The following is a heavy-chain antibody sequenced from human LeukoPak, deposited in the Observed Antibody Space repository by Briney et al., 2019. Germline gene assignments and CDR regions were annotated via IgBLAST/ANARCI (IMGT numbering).Heavy chain of an antibody. CDR2: ISAYYGNR. CDR1: GYTFINYA. J-gene: IGHJ6*03. V-gene: IGHV1-18*01. Sequence: ASVKVSCKASGYTFINYAFSWVRRAPGQGLEWMGWISAYYGNRTYAQKFQGRVTMTTDTATSTAYMELRSLRSDDTAVYYCAREVSAAAAAYMDVWGKGTTVTVSS. CDR3: AREVSAAAAAYMDV. D-gene: IGHD6-25*01.